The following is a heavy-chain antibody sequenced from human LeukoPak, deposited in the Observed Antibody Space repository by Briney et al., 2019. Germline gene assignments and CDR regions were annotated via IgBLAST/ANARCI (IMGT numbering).Heavy chain of an antibody. V-gene: IGHV1-2*02. CDR1: GYTFTDYY. CDR2: INPNSGGT. J-gene: IGHJ4*02. D-gene: IGHD3-9*01. CDR3: ARDFARTGYYNVGYFPTDD. Sequence: ASVKVSCKASGYTFTDYYLHWVRQAPGQGLEWMGWINPNSGGTNYAQKFQGRVTMTRDTSISTAYMELSRLRSDDTAMYYCARDFARTGYYNVGYFPTDDWGQGTLVTVSS.